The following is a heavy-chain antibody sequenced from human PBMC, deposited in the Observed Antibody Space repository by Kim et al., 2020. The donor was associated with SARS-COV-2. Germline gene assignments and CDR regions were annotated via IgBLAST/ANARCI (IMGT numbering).Heavy chain of an antibody. V-gene: IGHV5-10-1*01. CDR2: IDPSDSYT. D-gene: IGHD2-2*01. Sequence: GESLKISCKGSGYSFTSYWISWVRQMPGKGLEWMGRIDPSDSYTNYSPSFQGHVTISADKSISTAYLQWSSLKASDTAMYYCARLKYCSSTSCHPAWFDPWGQGTLVTVSS. CDR3: ARLKYCSSTSCHPAWFDP. CDR1: GYSFTSYW. J-gene: IGHJ5*02.